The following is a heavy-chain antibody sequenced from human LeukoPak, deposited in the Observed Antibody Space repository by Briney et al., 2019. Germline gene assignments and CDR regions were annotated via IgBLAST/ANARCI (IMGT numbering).Heavy chain of an antibody. D-gene: IGHD6-19*01. J-gene: IGHJ4*02. CDR3: ARPTPSFSSGWYNPYFDY. V-gene: IGHV3-30*04. CDR2: ISYDGNNK. CDR1: GFTFSSYA. Sequence: PGGSLRLSCAASGFTFSSYAMHWVRQAPVKGLDWVAVISYDGNNKYYADSVKGRFTISRDNSKNTLYLQMNSLRAEDTAVYYCARPTPSFSSGWYNPYFDYWGQGTLVTVSS.